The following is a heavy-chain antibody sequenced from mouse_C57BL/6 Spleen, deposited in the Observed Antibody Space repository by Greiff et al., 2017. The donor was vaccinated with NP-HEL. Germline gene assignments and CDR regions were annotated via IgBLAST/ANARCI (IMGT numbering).Heavy chain of an antibody. CDR3: ARDGTERGYFDV. D-gene: IGHD4-1*01. CDR2: ISYDGSN. J-gene: IGHJ1*03. V-gene: IGHV3-6*01. CDR1: GYSITSGYY. Sequence: EVKLEESGPGLVKPSQSLSLTCSVTGYSITSGYYWNWIRQFPGNKLEWMGYISYDGSNNYNPSLKNRISITRDTSTNQFFLKLNPVTTEDTAAYYCARDGTERGYFDVWGKGTTVTVSS.